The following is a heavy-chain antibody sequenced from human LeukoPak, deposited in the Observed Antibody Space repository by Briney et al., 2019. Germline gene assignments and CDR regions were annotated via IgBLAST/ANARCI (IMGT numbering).Heavy chain of an antibody. J-gene: IGHJ6*03. CDR3: ARVAAGGGVPYYYMDV. D-gene: IGHD6-13*01. CDR1: GYTFTSYG. V-gene: IGHV1-18*01. Sequence: ASVKVSCKASGYTFTSYGISWVRQAPGQGLEWMGWISAYNGNTNYAQKLQGRVTMTTDTSTSTAYMELRSLRSDDTAVYYCARVAAGGGVPYYYMDVWGKGTTVTVSS. CDR2: ISAYNGNT.